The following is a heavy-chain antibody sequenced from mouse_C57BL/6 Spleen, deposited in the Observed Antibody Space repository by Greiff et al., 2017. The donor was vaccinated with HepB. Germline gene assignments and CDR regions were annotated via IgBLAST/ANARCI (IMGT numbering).Heavy chain of an antibody. V-gene: IGHV5-6*01. D-gene: IGHD1-1*01. CDR1: GFTFSSYG. CDR2: ISSGGSYT. CDR3: ARHEDYYSSSYLAWFAY. J-gene: IGHJ3*01. Sequence: EVQLQESGGDLVKPGGSLKLSCAASGFTFSSYGMSWVRQTPDKRLEWVATISSGGSYTYYPDSVKGRFTISRDNAKNTLYLQMSSLKSEDTAMYYGARHEDYYSSSYLAWFAYWGQGTLVTVSA.